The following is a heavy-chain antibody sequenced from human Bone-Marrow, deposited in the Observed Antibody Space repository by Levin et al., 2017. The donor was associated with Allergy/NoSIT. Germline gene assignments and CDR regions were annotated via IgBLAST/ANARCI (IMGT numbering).Heavy chain of an antibody. CDR3: ARGSRTTKCHDCYLDY. D-gene: IGHD1-7*01. Sequence: KTGESLKISCKSSGYTFVSYYIHWVRQAPGQGLEWMGWINPNNGGTNYAEKFQGRVTMTRATSISTAYMELNRLISDDTAVYYCARGSRTTKCHDCYLDYWGQGSLVTVSS. CDR1: GYTFVSYY. V-gene: IGHV1-2*02. J-gene: IGHJ4*02. CDR2: INPNNGGT.